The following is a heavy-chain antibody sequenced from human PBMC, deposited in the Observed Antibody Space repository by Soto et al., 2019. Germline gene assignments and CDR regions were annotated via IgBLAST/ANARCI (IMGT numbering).Heavy chain of an antibody. D-gene: IGHD2-15*01. CDR2: MYSSGSS. V-gene: IGHV4-59*01. CDR3: AREWSAFDY. J-gene: IGHJ4*02. CDR1: GVSITSYK. Sequence: QVQLQESGPGLVKPSETLSLTCTVSGVSITSYKWTWIRQSPGKGLEWIAYMYSSGSSSYNPSLKRRATISMATFRNQYSLQLHSSTAADTAVYYCAREWSAFDYWGQGILVTVSS.